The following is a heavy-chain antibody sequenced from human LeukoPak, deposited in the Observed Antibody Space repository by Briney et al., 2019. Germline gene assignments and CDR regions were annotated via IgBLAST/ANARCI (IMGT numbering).Heavy chain of an antibody. J-gene: IGHJ3*02. D-gene: IGHD2-2*01. Sequence: GASMKVSCKASGYTFTSYGISWVRQAPGQGLEWMGWISAYNGNTNYAQKFQGRVTMTEDTSTDTAYMELSSLRSEDTAVYYCATRPPEYQLPSDAFDIWGQGTMVTVSS. CDR1: GYTFTSYG. CDR3: ATRPPEYQLPSDAFDI. V-gene: IGHV1-18*01. CDR2: ISAYNGNT.